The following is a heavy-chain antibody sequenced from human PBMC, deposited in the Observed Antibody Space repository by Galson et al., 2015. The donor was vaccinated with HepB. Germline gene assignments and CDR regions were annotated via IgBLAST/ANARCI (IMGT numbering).Heavy chain of an antibody. D-gene: IGHD5-24*01. CDR1: GFTVSSNY. Sequence: SLRLSCAASGFTVSSNYMSWVRQAPGKGLEWVSVIYSGGSTYYADSVKGRFTISRDNSKNTLYLQMNSLRAEDTAVYYCARAHGSNYYYGMDVWGQGTTVTVSS. V-gene: IGHV3-66*01. CDR2: IYSGGST. CDR3: ARAHGSNYYYGMDV. J-gene: IGHJ6*02.